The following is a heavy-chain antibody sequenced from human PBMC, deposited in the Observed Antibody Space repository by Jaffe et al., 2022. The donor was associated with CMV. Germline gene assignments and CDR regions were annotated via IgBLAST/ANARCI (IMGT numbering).Heavy chain of an antibody. CDR1: GGSFSGYY. J-gene: IGHJ4*02. CDR3: ARGLVIAVAGTNPHFDY. CDR2: INHSGST. D-gene: IGHD6-19*01. V-gene: IGHV4-34*01. Sequence: QVQLQQWGAGLLKPSETLSLTCAVYGGSFSGYYWSWIRQPPGKGLEWIGEINHSGSTNYNPSLKSRVTISVDTSKNQFSLKLSSVTAADTAVYYCARGLVIAVAGTNPHFDYWGQGTLVTVSS.